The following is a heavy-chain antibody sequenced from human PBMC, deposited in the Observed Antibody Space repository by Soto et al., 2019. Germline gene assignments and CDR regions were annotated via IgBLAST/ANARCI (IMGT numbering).Heavy chain of an antibody. CDR3: AKTSGVIVVVTSFDH. J-gene: IGHJ4*02. D-gene: IGHD3-22*01. Sequence: GGSLRLSCAASGFTFSRYEMNWVRQAPGEGLEWVSTISGSGESKYDADSVKGRFTISRDNSKNTLYLEMNSLRPEDTAMYYCAKTSGVIVVVTSFDHWGQGTLVTVSS. CDR1: GFTFSRYE. V-gene: IGHV3-23*01. CDR2: ISGSGESK.